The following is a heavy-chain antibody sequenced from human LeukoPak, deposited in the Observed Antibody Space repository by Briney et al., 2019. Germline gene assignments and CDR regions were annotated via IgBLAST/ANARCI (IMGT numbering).Heavy chain of an antibody. CDR3: ARHLMPPTVTTWGAFDI. J-gene: IGHJ3*02. CDR1: GGSISSYY. V-gene: IGHV4-59*08. CDR2: IYYSGST. Sequence: SETLSLTCTVSGGSISSYYWSWIRQPPGKGLEWIGYIYYSGSTNYNPSLKSRVTISVDTSKNQFSLKLSSVTAADTAVHYCARHLMPPTVTTWGAFDIWGQGTMVTVSS. D-gene: IGHD4-17*01.